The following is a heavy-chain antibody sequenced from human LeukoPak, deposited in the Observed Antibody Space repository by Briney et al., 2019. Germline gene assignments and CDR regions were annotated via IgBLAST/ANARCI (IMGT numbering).Heavy chain of an antibody. CDR3: ARGGTPGYSSGRIGY. CDR1: GFTVSSNY. J-gene: IGHJ4*02. CDR2: IYSAGNT. Sequence: HPGGSLRLSCVASGFTVSSNYMSWVRQAPGKGLEWVSVIYSAGNTYYADSVKGRFTISRHNSENTLYLHMNSLRVEDTAVYFCARGGTPGYSSGRIGYWGQGTLVTVSS. V-gene: IGHV3-53*04. D-gene: IGHD6-19*01.